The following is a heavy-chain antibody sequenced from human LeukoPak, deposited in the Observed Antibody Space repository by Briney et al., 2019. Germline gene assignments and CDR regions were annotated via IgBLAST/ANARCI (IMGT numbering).Heavy chain of an antibody. CDR2: IIPIFGTT. Sequence: SVKVSCKASGGTFSSYAISWVRQAPGQGLEWMGGIIPIFGTTNYAQKLQGRVTMTTDTSTSTAYMELRSLRSDDTAVYFCARRGVRSSAWYADYWGQGTLVTVSS. V-gene: IGHV1-69*05. D-gene: IGHD6-19*01. CDR1: GGTFSSYA. J-gene: IGHJ4*02. CDR3: ARRGVRSSAWYADY.